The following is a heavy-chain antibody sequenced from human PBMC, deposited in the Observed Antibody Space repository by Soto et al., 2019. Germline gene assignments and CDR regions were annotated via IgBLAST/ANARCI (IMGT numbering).Heavy chain of an antibody. V-gene: IGHV3-30*18. CDR1: GFTFSSYG. CDR3: AKDWGWEQLAHNWFDP. D-gene: IGHD6-6*01. J-gene: IGHJ5*02. Sequence: ESGGGVVQPGRSLRLSCAASGFTFSSYGMHWVRQAPGKGLEWVAVISYDGSNKYYADSVKGRFTISRDNSKNTLYLQMNSLRAEDTAVYYCAKDWGWEQLAHNWFDPWGQGTLVTVSS. CDR2: ISYDGSNK.